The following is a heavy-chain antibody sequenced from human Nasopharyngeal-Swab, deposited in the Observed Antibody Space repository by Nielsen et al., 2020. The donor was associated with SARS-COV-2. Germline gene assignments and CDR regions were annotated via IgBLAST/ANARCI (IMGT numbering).Heavy chain of an antibody. V-gene: IGHV3-23*01. Sequence: GESLKISCAASGFTFSSYAMSWVRQAPGKGLEWVSAISGSGGSTYYADSVKGRFTISRDNSKNTLYLQMNSLRAEDTAVYYCAKSTYTYSSSWLDYWGQGTLVTVSS. J-gene: IGHJ4*02. CDR2: ISGSGGST. D-gene: IGHD6-13*01. CDR3: AKSTYTYSSSWLDY. CDR1: GFTFSSYA.